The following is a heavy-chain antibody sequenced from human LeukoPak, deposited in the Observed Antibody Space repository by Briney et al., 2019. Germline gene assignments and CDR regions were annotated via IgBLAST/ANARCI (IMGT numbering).Heavy chain of an antibody. V-gene: IGHV3-30*18. Sequence: GGSLRLSCAASGFTFSTHWMHWVRQAPGKGLEWVAVISYDGSNKYYADSVKGRFTISRDNSKNTLYLQMNSLRAEDTAVYYCAKDLSYYFDYWGQGTLVTVSS. CDR2: ISYDGSNK. J-gene: IGHJ4*02. CDR3: AKDLSYYFDY. CDR1: GFTFSTHW.